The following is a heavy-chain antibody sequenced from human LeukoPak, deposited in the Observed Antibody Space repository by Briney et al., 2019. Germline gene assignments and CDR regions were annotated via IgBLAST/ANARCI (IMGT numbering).Heavy chain of an antibody. V-gene: IGHV4-39*01. CDR3: ARERWLQSYLYYFDS. CDR1: GGSISTTSYY. Sequence: SETLSLTCTVSGGSISTTSYYWGWIRQPPGKGLEWIGSFSNSGTTFYNPSLKSRVTISVDTSKNQFSLKATSVTAADTAVYCCARERWLQSYLYYFDSWGQGTLVTVSS. CDR2: FSNSGTT. D-gene: IGHD5-24*01. J-gene: IGHJ4*02.